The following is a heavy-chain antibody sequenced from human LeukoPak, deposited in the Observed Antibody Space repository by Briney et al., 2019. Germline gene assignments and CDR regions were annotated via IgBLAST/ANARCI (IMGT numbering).Heavy chain of an antibody. J-gene: IGHJ4*02. CDR2: IIPILGIA. CDR3: ARYSDGYNSFDY. CDR1: GGTFSSYA. V-gene: IGHV1-69*04. D-gene: IGHD1-1*01. Sequence: SVKVSCKASGGTFSSYAISWVRQAPGQGLAWMGRIIPILGIANYAQKFQGRVTITADKSTSTAYMELSSLRSEDTAVYYCARYSDGYNSFDYWGQGTLVTVSS.